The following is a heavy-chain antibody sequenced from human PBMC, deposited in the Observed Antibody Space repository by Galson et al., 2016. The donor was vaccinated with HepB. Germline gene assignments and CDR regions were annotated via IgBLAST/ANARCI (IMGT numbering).Heavy chain of an antibody. D-gene: IGHD3-10*01. V-gene: IGHV3-7*03. J-gene: IGHJ4*02. CDR3: ARSRGSGSHDF. CDR1: GFTFSSYG. CDR2: IKQDGSEE. Sequence: SLRLSCAASGFTFSSYGMSWVRQAPGEGLEWVANIKQDGSEEYYVDSVKGRFTISRDNAKNTLYLQMNSLRAEDTAVYYCARSRGSGSHDFWGQGTLVTVSP.